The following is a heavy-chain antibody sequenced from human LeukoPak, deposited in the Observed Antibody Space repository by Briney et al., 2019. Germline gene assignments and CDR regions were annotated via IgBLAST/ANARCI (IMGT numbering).Heavy chain of an antibody. J-gene: IGHJ4*02. Sequence: KPGGPLRLSCEASRFTFSSAWMGWVRQAPGKGLEWVGRIKSKADGGAMDYAAPVKGRFSVSRDDSENIFYLQMNSLKTEDTGVYYCTTAPYDGKDYWGQGTLVTVSS. CDR1: RFTFSSAW. CDR2: IKSKADGGAM. D-gene: IGHD4-23*01. V-gene: IGHV3-15*01. CDR3: TTAPYDGKDY.